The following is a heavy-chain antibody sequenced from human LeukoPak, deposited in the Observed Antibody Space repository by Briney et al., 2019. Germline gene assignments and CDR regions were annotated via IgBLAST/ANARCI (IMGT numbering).Heavy chain of an antibody. CDR2: IYWNDDQ. V-gene: IGHV2-5*01. J-gene: IGHJ5*02. CDR1: GFSLSTSGVG. Sequence: SGPTLVKPTQTLTLTCTFSGFSLSTSGVGVAWIRQSPGQALEWLAVIYWNDDQRFSPSLKSRITITKDTSKNQVVLTMTNMYPADTATYHCAHNGLYHWGQGTLVTVSS. D-gene: IGHD2-15*01. CDR3: AHNGLYH.